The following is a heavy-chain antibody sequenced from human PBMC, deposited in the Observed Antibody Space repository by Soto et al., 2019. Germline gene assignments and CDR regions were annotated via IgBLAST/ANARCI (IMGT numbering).Heavy chain of an antibody. V-gene: IGHV1-69*13. CDR2: IIPIFGTA. CDR3: ARPRGGSYYPAHYFDY. Sequence: ASVKVSCKASGGTFSSYAISWVRQAPGQGLEWMGGIIPIFGTANYAQKFQGRVTITADESTSTAYMELSSLRSEDTAVYYCARPRGGSYYPAHYFDYWGQGTLVTVSS. J-gene: IGHJ4*02. CDR1: GGTFSSYA. D-gene: IGHD1-26*01.